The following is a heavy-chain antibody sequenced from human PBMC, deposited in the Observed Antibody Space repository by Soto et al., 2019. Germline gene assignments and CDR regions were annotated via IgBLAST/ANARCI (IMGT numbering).Heavy chain of an antibody. D-gene: IGHD2-21*02. CDR1: GGSISSYY. V-gene: IGHV4-4*07. CDR2: IYTSGST. CDR3: AREDGIVVVTAIKETDPYYYSGTDV. J-gene: IGHJ6*01. Sequence: PSETLSLTCTVSGGSISSYYWSWIRQPAGKGLEWIGRIYTSGSTNYNPSLKSRVTMSVDTSKNQFSLKLSSVTAADTVVYYCAREDGIVVVTAIKETDPYYYSGTDVWGQGTTVNVSS.